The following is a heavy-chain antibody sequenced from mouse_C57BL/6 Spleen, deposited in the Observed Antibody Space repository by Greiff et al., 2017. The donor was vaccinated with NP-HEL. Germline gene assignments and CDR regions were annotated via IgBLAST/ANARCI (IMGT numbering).Heavy chain of an antibody. D-gene: IGHD1-1*01. CDR2: IYPRSGNT. V-gene: IGHV1-81*01. CDR1: GYTFTSYG. CDR3: ARSLTTVVALYALDY. J-gene: IGHJ4*01. Sequence: VQLQESGAELARPGASVKLSCKASGYTFTSYGISWVKQRTRQGLEWIGEIYPRSGNTYYNEKFKGKATLTAGKSSRTAYIGLRSLTSEDSAVYFCARSLTTVVALYALDYWGQGTSVTVSA.